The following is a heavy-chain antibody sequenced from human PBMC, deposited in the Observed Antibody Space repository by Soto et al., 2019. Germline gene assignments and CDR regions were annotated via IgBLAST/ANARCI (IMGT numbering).Heavy chain of an antibody. V-gene: IGHV3-23*01. J-gene: IGHJ6*02. CDR1: GFTFSSYA. CDR3: AKDRAYYYDSSGYRRVPYGMDV. D-gene: IGHD3-22*01. Sequence: GGSLRLSCAASGFTFSSYAMSWVRQAPGKGLEWVSAISGSGGSTYYADSVKGRFTISRDNSKNTLYLQMNSLRAEDTAVYYCAKDRAYYYDSSGYRRVPYGMDVWGQGTTVTVSS. CDR2: ISGSGGST.